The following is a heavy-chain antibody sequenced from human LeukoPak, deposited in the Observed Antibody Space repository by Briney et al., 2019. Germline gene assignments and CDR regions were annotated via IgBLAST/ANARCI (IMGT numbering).Heavy chain of an antibody. V-gene: IGHV4-34*01. Sequence: GSLRLSCAASGFIFSNYALAWVRQAPGKGLEWIGEINHSGSTNYNPSLKSRVTISVDTSKNQFSLKLSSVTAADTAVYYCARRGPGQSSSLRNWGQGTLVTVSS. CDR2: INHSGST. J-gene: IGHJ4*02. D-gene: IGHD6-6*01. CDR3: ARRGPGQSSSLRN. CDR1: GFIFSNYA.